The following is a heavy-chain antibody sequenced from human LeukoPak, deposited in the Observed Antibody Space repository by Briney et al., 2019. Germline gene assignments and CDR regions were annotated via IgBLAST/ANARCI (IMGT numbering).Heavy chain of an antibody. D-gene: IGHD4-17*01. V-gene: IGHV3-30-3*01. CDR2: ISYDGSNK. Sequence: GGSLRLSCAASGFTFSSYAMHWVRQAPGKGLEWVAVISYDGSNKYYADSVKGRFTIPRDNSKNTLYLQMNSLRAEDTAVYYCARGFYGDYVSYDYWGQGTLVTVSS. CDR1: GFTFSSYA. CDR3: ARGFYGDYVSYDY. J-gene: IGHJ4*02.